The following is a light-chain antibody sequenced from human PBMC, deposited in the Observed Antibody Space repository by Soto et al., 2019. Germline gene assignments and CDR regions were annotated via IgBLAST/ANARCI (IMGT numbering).Light chain of an antibody. CDR3: QRYGASSFT. CDR1: QSVDSSY. CDR2: ATS. V-gene: IGKV3-20*01. Sequence: EIVLTQSPGTLSLSPGERATLSCRASQSVDSSYLSWYQQKPGQAPRLLIYATSSRATGIPDRFSGSGSGTDFTLTISRLEPEDFAVYYCQRYGASSFTFGQGTNLEIK. J-gene: IGKJ2*01.